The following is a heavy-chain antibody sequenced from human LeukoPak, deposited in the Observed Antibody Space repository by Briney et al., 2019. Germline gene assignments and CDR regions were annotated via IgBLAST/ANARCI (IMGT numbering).Heavy chain of an antibody. Sequence: PSETLSLTCTVSGGSISSHYWSWIRQPPGKGLEWIGHRSDSGSTIYDPSLKSRVTISIDTSKKHFSLQLRSVTTTDTAVYYCARALWFGELYAMDVWGQGTTVTVSS. CDR2: RSDSGST. CDR3: ARALWFGELYAMDV. V-gene: IGHV4-59*11. CDR1: GGSISSHY. D-gene: IGHD3-10*01. J-gene: IGHJ6*02.